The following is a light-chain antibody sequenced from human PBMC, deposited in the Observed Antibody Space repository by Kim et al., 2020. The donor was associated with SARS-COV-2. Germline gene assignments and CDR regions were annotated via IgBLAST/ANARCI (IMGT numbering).Light chain of an antibody. V-gene: IGKV4-1*01. CDR2: WES. J-gene: IGKJ4*01. CDR1: QSVLYSSNNKNC. Sequence: DIVMTQSPDSLAVSLGERATINCKSSQSVLYSSNNKNCLAWYQQKPGQPPKLLIDWESTRESGVPDRFSGSGSGTDFTLSISNLRAEDVAVCYCQEYNSVPLTFGGGTKVDSK. CDR3: QEYNSVPLT.